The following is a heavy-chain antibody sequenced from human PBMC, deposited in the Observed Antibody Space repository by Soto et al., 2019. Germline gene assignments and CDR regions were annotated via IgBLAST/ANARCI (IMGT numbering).Heavy chain of an antibody. V-gene: IGHV4-59*01. Sequence: SETLSLTCTVAGGSISSYYVSWIRPSPGKGLEWIGYIHYSGSTKSNPSLKSRVTISVDTSRNQVSLKLSSVTAADSAVYFCARARYQLLHPYYYGMDVWGQGTTVTVSS. CDR2: IHYSGST. D-gene: IGHD2-2*01. CDR3: ARARYQLLHPYYYGMDV. J-gene: IGHJ6*02. CDR1: GGSISSYY.